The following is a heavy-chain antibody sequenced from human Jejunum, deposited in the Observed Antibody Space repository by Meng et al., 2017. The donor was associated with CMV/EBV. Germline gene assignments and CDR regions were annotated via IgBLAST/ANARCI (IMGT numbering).Heavy chain of an antibody. V-gene: IGHV3-49*04. D-gene: IGHD4-23*01. CDR2: IRPGAYTGTT. Sequence: GLTLGDYGGSWVRQAPGKGLEWVAFIRPGAYTGTTEYAASVEGRFTVTRDDSKSVAYLQMNNLKSDDTAMYYCTRDRGRVTPPDYWGQGALVTVSS. CDR3: TRDRGRVTPPDY. J-gene: IGHJ4*02. CDR1: GLTLGDYG.